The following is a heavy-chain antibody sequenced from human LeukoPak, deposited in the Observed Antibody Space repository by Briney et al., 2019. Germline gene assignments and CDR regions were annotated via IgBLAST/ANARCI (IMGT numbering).Heavy chain of an antibody. J-gene: IGHJ3*02. V-gene: IGHV4-38-2*02. CDR1: GYSISSGYY. D-gene: IGHD3-22*01. CDR3: ARMNYYDSSGHCDI. Sequence: SETLSLTCTVSGYSISSGYYWGWIRQPPGKGLEWIGSIYHSGSTYYNPSLKSRVTISVDTSKNQFSLKLSSVTAADTAVYYCARMNYYDSSGHCDIWGQGTMVTVSS. CDR2: IYHSGST.